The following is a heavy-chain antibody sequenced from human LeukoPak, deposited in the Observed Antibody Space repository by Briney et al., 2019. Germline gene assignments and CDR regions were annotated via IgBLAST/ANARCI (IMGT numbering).Heavy chain of an antibody. CDR3: AKDMFYSVVDSGWSSHYFDY. D-gene: IGHD6-19*01. Sequence: GGSLRLSCVDSGCSLISYDMNWVRQAPGKGLEWLSIINGSGSSTFYADPVKGRFTISRDNSKNTLYLQLNSLRAEDTAVYYCAKDMFYSVVDSGWSSHYFDYWGQGTLVTVSS. CDR2: INGSGSST. V-gene: IGHV3-23*01. J-gene: IGHJ4*02. CDR1: GCSLISYD.